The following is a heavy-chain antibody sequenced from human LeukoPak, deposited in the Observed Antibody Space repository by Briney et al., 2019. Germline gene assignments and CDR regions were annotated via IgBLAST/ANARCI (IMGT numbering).Heavy chain of an antibody. CDR2: INHSGST. CDR1: GGTVCGYY. Sequence: SETLSLTCAAYGGTVCGYYWSWIRQPPGQGLEWFGDINHSGSTNYNPSLKRRLTKLVYTSKNQFSLKLSSVSAACTAVYQCESSMVREVISTSEIWGQRTMVTVSS. CDR3: ESSMVREVISTSEI. D-gene: IGHD3-10*01. V-gene: IGHV4-34*01. J-gene: IGHJ3*02.